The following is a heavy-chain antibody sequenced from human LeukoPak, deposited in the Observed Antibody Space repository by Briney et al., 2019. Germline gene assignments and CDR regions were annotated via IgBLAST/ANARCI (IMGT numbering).Heavy chain of an antibody. J-gene: IGHJ4*02. CDR1: SGSFTRSY. D-gene: IGHD5-12*01. CDR3: TRGTGWLTTD. CDR2: MYYDGRT. Sequence: SETLSLTCIVSSGSFTRSYWSWFRQPPGKGLEWIGYMYYDGRTNYNPSLKSRVTISIDTSKNQFSLKLTSVTTADTAVYYCTRGTGWLTTDWGQGTLVTVSS. V-gene: IGHV4-59*01.